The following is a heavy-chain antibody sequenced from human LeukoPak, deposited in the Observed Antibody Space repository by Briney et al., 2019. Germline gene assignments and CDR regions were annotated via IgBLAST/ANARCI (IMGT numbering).Heavy chain of an antibody. CDR2: IHNSGNA. CDR3: ASGYSTTLDF. J-gene: IGHJ4*02. Sequence: SETPSLTCNVSGVSISRYYWAWIRQPPGVGLESIGKIHNSGNAYYTPSLKSRVTLSMDASRNQVSLRLSSVTAADTAVYYCASGYSTTLDFWGQGTLVTVSS. CDR1: GVSISRYY. D-gene: IGHD6-13*01. V-gene: IGHV4-59*04.